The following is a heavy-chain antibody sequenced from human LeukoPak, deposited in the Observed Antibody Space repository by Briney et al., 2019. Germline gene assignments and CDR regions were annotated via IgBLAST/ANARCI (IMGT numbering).Heavy chain of an antibody. D-gene: IGHD5-18*01. CDR1: GFTFTSSA. J-gene: IGHJ4*02. V-gene: IGHV1-58*02. CDR2: IVVGSGNT. Sequence: LVKVSCKASGFTFTSSAMQWVRQARGQRLEWIGWIVVGSGNTNYAQKFQERVTITRDMSTSTAYMELSSLRSEDTAVYYCAAVPLTAMAKFDYWGQGTLVTVSS. CDR3: AAVPLTAMAKFDY.